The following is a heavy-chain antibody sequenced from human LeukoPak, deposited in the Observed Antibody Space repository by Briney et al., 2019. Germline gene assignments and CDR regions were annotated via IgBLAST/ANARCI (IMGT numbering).Heavy chain of an antibody. CDR2: INLDGGEK. Sequence: PGGSLRLSCAASGFTFSTYRMSWVRQSPGKGLEWVANINLDGGEKHYADSVKGRFTISRDNAKNSLYLQMNSLRAEDTAVYYCARELTGECDYWGQGTLVTVSS. CDR3: ARELTGECDY. J-gene: IGHJ4*02. V-gene: IGHV3-7*01. CDR1: GFTFSTYR. D-gene: IGHD1-20*01.